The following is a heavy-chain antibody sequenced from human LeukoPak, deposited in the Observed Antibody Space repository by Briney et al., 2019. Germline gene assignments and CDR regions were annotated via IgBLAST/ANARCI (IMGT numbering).Heavy chain of an antibody. Sequence: SQTLSLTCTVSGGSISSGSYFWSWLRQPAGKGLEWIGRIYTSGSTTYNPSLKGRATMSVDTSRDQFSLKLSSVTAADTAIYYCARATHTIRADYKPFDFWGQGTLVTVSS. D-gene: IGHD4-11*01. CDR2: IYTSGST. CDR3: ARATHTIRADYKPFDF. J-gene: IGHJ4*02. V-gene: IGHV4-61*02. CDR1: GGSISSGSYF.